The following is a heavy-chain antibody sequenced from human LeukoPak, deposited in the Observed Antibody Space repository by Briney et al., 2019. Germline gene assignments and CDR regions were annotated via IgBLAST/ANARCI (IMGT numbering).Heavy chain of an antibody. J-gene: IGHJ4*02. D-gene: IGHD3-10*01. CDR3: TRDYGSGSYRRYFFDY. CDR2: IRSEPYGGTT. Sequence: PGGSLRLSRTASGFNFGDYAMSWVRQAPGKGLEWVGIIRSEPYGGTTEYAASVKGRFTISRDDAKSSAYLQMNGLKTEDTAVYYCTRDYGSGSYRRYFFDYWGQGTQVTVSS. CDR1: GFNFGDYA. V-gene: IGHV3-49*04.